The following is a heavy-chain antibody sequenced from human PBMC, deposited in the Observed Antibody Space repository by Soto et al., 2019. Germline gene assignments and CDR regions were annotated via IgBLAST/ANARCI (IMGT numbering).Heavy chain of an antibody. CDR1: GGSISSYY. CDR2: IYYSGST. V-gene: IGHV4-59*01. J-gene: IGHJ4*02. Sequence: PSETLSLTCTVSGGSISSYYWSWIRQPPGKGLEWIGYIYYSGSTNYNPSLKSRVTISVDTSKNQFSLKLSSVTAADTAVYYCARDGSGSETDYWGQGTLVTVSS. D-gene: IGHD3-10*01. CDR3: ARDGSGSETDY.